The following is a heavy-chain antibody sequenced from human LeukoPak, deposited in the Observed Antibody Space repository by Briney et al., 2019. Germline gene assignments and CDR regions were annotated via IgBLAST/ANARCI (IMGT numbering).Heavy chain of an antibody. CDR2: INHSGST. V-gene: IGHV4-34*01. CDR1: GGSFSGHY. J-gene: IGHJ4*02. D-gene: IGHD4-23*01. Sequence: SETLSLTCAVYGGSFSGHYWSWIRQPPGKGLEWIGEINHSGSTNYNPSLKSRVTISVDTSENQFSLKLSSVTAADTAVYYCARTTVVHYYFDYWGLGTLVTVSS. CDR3: ARTTVVHYYFDY.